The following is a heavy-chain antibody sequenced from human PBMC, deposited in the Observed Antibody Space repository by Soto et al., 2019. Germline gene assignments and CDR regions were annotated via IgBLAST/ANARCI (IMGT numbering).Heavy chain of an antibody. CDR2: ISAYNGNT. Sequence: ASVKASCTASCYTFTSYGLSWVRQAPGQGLEWMGWISAYNGNTNYAQKLQGRVTMTTDTSTRTAYMELRSLRSDDTAVYYCARDSGSYSFDYWGQGTLVTVSS. D-gene: IGHD1-26*01. V-gene: IGHV1-18*01. CDR1: CYTFTSYG. CDR3: ARDSGSYSFDY. J-gene: IGHJ4*02.